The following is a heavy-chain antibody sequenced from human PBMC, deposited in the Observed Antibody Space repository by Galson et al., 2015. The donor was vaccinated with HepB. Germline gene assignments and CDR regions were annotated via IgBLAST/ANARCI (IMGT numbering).Heavy chain of an antibody. Sequence: SLRLSCAASGFTFSSYGMHWVRQAPGKGLEWVAVISYDGSNKYYADSVKGRFTISRDNSKNTLYLQMNSLRAEDTAVYYCAKGSVNVVYFDYWGQGTLVTVSS. CDR1: GFTFSSYG. J-gene: IGHJ4*02. CDR2: ISYDGSNK. V-gene: IGHV3-30*18. D-gene: IGHD1-26*01. CDR3: AKGSVNVVYFDY.